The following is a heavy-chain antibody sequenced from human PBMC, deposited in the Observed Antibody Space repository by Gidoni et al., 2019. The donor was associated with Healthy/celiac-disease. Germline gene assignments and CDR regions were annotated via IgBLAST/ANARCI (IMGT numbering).Heavy chain of an antibody. CDR3: AREKDGVTDYFDY. V-gene: IGHV1-69*01. CDR2: TIPIFGTA. CDR1: GGPFSSYA. J-gene: IGHJ4*02. D-gene: IGHD5-18*01. Sequence: VQLVQSGAEVQQPGSSVKVSCQAPGGPFSSYAISWVRQAPGQGREWMGGTIPIFGTANYAQKFQGRVTITADESTSTAYMELSSLRSEDTAGYYCAREKDGVTDYFDYWGQGTLVTVSS.